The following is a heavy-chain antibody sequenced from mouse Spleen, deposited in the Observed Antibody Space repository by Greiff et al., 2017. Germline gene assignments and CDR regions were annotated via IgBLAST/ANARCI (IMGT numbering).Heavy chain of an antibody. CDR2: IDPSDSYT. J-gene: IGHJ4*01. D-gene: IGHD1-1*01. CDR3: ARAVLLRYYAMDY. CDR1: GYTFTSYW. V-gene: IGHV1-69*01. Sequence: VQLQQPGAELVMPGASVKLSCKASGYTFTSYWMHWVKQRPGQGLEWIGEIDPSDSYTNYNQKFKGKATLTVDKSSSTAYMQLSSLTSEDSAVYYCARAVLLRYYAMDYWGQGTSVTVSS.